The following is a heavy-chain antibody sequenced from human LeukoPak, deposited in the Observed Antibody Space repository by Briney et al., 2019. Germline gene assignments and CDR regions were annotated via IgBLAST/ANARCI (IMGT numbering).Heavy chain of an antibody. J-gene: IGHJ4*02. CDR3: ASAARHGRFDY. V-gene: IGHV1-69*05. D-gene: IGHD6-6*01. CDR1: GGTFSSYA. CDR2: IIPIFGTA. Sequence: PSASVTVSCKASGGTFSSYAISWVRQAPGQGLEWMGGIIPIFGTANYAQKFQGRVTITTDESTSTAYMELSSLRSEDTAVYYCASAARHGRFDYWGQGTLVTVSS.